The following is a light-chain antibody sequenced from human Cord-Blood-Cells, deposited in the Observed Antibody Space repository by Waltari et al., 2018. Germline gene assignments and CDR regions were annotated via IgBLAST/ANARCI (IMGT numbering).Light chain of an antibody. Sequence: QSALTQPASVFGSPGQSSTISCPGTSSAVGSYKLVPCYQQHPGKAPKLMIYEGSKRPSWVFNRFTGSQSGAPASLTIPGLQDEHEADYFCCSYAGSSTWVFGGGTNLTVL. CDR1: SSAVGSYKL. CDR3: CSYAGSSTWV. J-gene: IGLJ3*02. V-gene: IGLV2-23*01. CDR2: EGS.